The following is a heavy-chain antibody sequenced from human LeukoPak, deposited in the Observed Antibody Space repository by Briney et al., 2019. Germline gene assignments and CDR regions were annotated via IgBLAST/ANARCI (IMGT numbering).Heavy chain of an antibody. D-gene: IGHD1-26*01. J-gene: IGHJ4*02. CDR3: ARGRGGSYHY. CDR1: GFTFSNDW. CDR2: INTDGSTT. V-gene: IGHV3-74*01. Sequence: GGSLRLSCAASGFTFSNDWMHWVRQAPGKGLVWVSRINTDGSTTTYADSVKGRYTISRDNAKNTLYLQMNSLRVEDTAVYYCARGRGGSYHYWGQGTLVTVSS.